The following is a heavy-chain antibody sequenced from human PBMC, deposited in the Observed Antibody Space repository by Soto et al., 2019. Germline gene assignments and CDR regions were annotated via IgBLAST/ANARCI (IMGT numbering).Heavy chain of an antibody. Sequence: QVQLQESGPGLVKPSQTLSLTCTVSGGSISSGGYYWSWIRQHPGKGLEWIGYIYYNGSTYYNPSLKSRVTISVDTSKNQFSLKLSSVTAADTAVYYCVSVLFGELFETPAEYFQHWGQGTLVTVSS. D-gene: IGHD3-10*01. CDR1: GGSISSGGYY. CDR3: VSVLFGELFETPAEYFQH. V-gene: IGHV4-31*03. CDR2: IYYNGST. J-gene: IGHJ1*01.